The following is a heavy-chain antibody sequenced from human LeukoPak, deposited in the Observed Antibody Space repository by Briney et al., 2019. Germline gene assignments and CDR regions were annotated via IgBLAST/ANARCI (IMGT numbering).Heavy chain of an antibody. CDR1: GFTFSSYA. CDR2: ISGSGGST. CDR3: AKIRGVYYDSSGCLDY. Sequence: GGSLRLSCAASGFTFSSYAMSWVRQAPGKGLEWVSAISGSGGSTYYADSVKGRFTISRDNSKNTLYLQMNSLRAEDTAVYYCAKIRGVYYDSSGCLDYWGQGTLVTISS. V-gene: IGHV3-23*01. J-gene: IGHJ4*02. D-gene: IGHD3-22*01.